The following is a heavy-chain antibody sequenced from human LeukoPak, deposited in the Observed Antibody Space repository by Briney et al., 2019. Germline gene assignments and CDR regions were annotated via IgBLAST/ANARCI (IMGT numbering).Heavy chain of an antibody. CDR2: IYPSDSDT. CDR3: ARIPSYCSSTSCPFSDAFDI. V-gene: IGHV5-51*01. D-gene: IGHD2-2*01. J-gene: IGHJ3*02. Sequence: GESLKISCKGSGYSFTSYWIGWVRQMPGKGLEWMGIIYPSDSDTRYSPSFQGQVTISADKSISTAYLQWSSLKASDTAMYHCARIPSYCSSTSCPFSDAFDIWGQGTMVTVSS. CDR1: GYSFTSYW.